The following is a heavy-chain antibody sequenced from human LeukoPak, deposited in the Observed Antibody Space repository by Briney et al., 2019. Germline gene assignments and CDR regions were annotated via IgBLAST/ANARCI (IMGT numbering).Heavy chain of an antibody. CDR2: ISYSGST. V-gene: IGHV4-59*12. Sequence: PSETLSLTCTVSAGSISNYYWSWIRQPPGKGLEWIGYISYSGSTNYNPSLKSRVTISVDTSKNQFSLKLSSVTAADTAVYYCARDDQLAGDYWGQGTLVTVSS. J-gene: IGHJ4*02. D-gene: IGHD6-13*01. CDR3: ARDDQLAGDY. CDR1: AGSISNYY.